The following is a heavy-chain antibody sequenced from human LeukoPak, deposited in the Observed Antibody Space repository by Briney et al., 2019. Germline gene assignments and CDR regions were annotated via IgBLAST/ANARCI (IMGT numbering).Heavy chain of an antibody. CDR2: TYYRSTWYN. CDR3: ARDRTGDWNWFDP. Sequence: SQTLSLTCAISGDSVSSNSVTWNWIRQSPSRGLEWLGRTYYRSTWYNDYAVSVRGRITVNPDTSKNQFSLQLNSVTPEDTAVYYCARDRTGDWNWFDPWGQGTLVTVSS. J-gene: IGHJ5*02. CDR1: GDSVSSNSVT. V-gene: IGHV6-1*01. D-gene: IGHD7-27*01.